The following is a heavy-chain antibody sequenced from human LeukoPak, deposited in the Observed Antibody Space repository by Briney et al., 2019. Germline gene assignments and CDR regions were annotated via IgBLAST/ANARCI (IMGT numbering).Heavy chain of an antibody. V-gene: IGHV4-34*01. CDR3: ARAGGIAAAVDFDY. J-gene: IGHJ4*02. D-gene: IGHD6-13*01. CDR2: INHSGST. CDR1: GGSFSGYY. Sequence: SETLSLTCAVYGGSFSGYYWSWIRQPPGKGLVWIGEINHSGSTNYNPSLKSRVTISVDTSKNQFSLKLSSVTAADTAVYYCARAGGIAAAVDFDYWGQGTLVTVSS.